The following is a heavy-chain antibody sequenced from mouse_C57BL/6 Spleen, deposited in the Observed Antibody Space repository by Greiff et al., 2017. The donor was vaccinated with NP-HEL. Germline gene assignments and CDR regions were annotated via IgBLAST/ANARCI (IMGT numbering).Heavy chain of an antibody. J-gene: IGHJ2*01. CDR2: ISSGSSTI. Sequence: EVKVVESGGGLVKPGGSLKLSCAASGFTFSDYGMHWVRQAPEKGLEWVAYISSGSSTIYYADTVKGRFTISRDNAKNTLFLQMTSLRSEDTAMYYCARGGTYYFDYWGQGTTLTVSS. V-gene: IGHV5-17*01. CDR3: ARGGTYYFDY. CDR1: GFTFSDYG.